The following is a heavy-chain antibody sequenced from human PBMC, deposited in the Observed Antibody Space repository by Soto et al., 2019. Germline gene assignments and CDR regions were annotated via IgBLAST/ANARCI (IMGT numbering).Heavy chain of an antibody. CDR2: IYYSGST. V-gene: IGHV4-59*01. J-gene: IGHJ4*02. CDR3: ARANYDILTGYYFGPKYFDY. CDR1: GGSISSYY. D-gene: IGHD3-9*01. Sequence: SETLSLTCTVSGGSISSYYWSWIRQPPGKGLEWIGYIYYSGSTNYNPSLKSRVTISVDTSKNQFSLKLSSVTAADTAVYYCARANYDILTGYYFGPKYFDYWGQGTLVTVSS.